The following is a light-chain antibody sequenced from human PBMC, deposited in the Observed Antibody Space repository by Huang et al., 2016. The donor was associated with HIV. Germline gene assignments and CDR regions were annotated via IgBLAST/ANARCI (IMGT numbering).Light chain of an antibody. CDR2: LGS. Sequence: DIVVTQSQLSLPVTPGEPASISCRSSQSLLHSNGRNYLDWYVQKPGQSTQLRIYLGSTRASGVPDRFSGRGSGTEFTLEISRVEAEDVGVYYCMQARHTPPWTFGQGTKVEI. CDR3: MQARHTPPWT. J-gene: IGKJ1*01. CDR1: QSLLHSNGRNY. V-gene: IGKV2-28*01.